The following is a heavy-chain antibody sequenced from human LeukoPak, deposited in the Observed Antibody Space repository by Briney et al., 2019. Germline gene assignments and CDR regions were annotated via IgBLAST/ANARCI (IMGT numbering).Heavy chain of an antibody. CDR2: IYGGGST. D-gene: IGHD6-19*01. V-gene: IGHV3-53*01. Sequence: GGSLRLSCAASGFTVSSNYMSWVRQAPGKGLEGVSIIYGGGSTYYADSVKGRFTISRDNVNNTLYLQMNSLRVEDTAVYYCARVAVARYWYFDLWGRGTLVTVSS. J-gene: IGHJ2*01. CDR1: GFTVSSNY. CDR3: ARVAVARYWYFDL.